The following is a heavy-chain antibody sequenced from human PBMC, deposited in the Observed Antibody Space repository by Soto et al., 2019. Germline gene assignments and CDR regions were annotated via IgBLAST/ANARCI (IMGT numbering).Heavy chain of an antibody. CDR1: GGSFSGYY. D-gene: IGHD3-3*01. V-gene: IGHV4-34*01. Sequence: SETLSLTCAVYGGSFSGYYWSWIRQPPGKGLEWIGEINHSGSTNYNPTLKSRVTISVDTSKNQFSLKLSSVNAADTAVYYCARGRFLEWLSGPYYFDYWGQGTLVTVSS. J-gene: IGHJ4*02. CDR3: ARGRFLEWLSGPYYFDY. CDR2: INHSGST.